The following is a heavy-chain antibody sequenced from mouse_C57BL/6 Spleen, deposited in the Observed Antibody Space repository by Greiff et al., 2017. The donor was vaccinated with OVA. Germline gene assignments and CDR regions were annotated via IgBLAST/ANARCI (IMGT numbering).Heavy chain of an antibody. V-gene: IGHV1-15*01. CDR3: TRRDITTGAFDY. Sequence: QLQQSGAELVRPGASVTLSCKASGYTFTDYEMHWVKQTPVHGLEWIGAIDPETGGTAYNQKFKGKAILTADKFSSTAYMELRSLTSEDSAVYYCTRRDITTGAFDYWGQGTTLTVSS. CDR1: GYTFTDYE. J-gene: IGHJ2*01. CDR2: IDPETGGT. D-gene: IGHD1-1*01.